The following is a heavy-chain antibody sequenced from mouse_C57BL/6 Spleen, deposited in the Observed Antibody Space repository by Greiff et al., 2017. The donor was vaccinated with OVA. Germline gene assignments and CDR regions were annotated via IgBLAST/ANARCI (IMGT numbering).Heavy chain of an antibody. CDR1: GFTFSSYA. D-gene: IGHD3-3*01. CDR3: ARDRERDYFDY. Sequence: EVMLVESGGGLVKPGGSLKLSCAASGFTFSSYAMSWVRQTPEKRLEWVATISDGGSYTYYPDNVKGRFTISRDNAKNNLYLQMSHLKSEDTAMYYCARDRERDYFDYWGQGTTLTVSS. CDR2: ISDGGSYT. V-gene: IGHV5-4*01. J-gene: IGHJ2*01.